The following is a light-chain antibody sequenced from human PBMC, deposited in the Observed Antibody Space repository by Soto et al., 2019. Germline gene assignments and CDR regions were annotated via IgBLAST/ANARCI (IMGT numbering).Light chain of an antibody. J-gene: IGKJ1*01. CDR1: QSVSSSY. CDR2: LTS. Sequence: EIVLTQSPGTLSLSPGERATLSSTASQSVSSSYLAWYQQKPGQAPRLLIYLTSNRATGIPARFSGSGSGTDFTLTISSLEPEDSAVYYCHQRQSWPRTFGQGTKVDIK. CDR3: HQRQSWPRT. V-gene: IGKV3D-20*02.